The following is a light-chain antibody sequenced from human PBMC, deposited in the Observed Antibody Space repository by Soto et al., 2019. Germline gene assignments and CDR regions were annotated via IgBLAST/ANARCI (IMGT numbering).Light chain of an antibody. J-gene: IGKJ4*01. CDR3: QQYGSSPLT. V-gene: IGKV3-20*01. CDR2: GAS. Sequence: EIVLTQSPGTLSLSPGERATLSCRASQSVSSSYLAWYQQKPGQAPRLLIYGASSRATGIPDRFSGSGSGTDLTLTISRLEHEEFAVYYCQQYGSSPLTFGGGTKVEIK. CDR1: QSVSSSY.